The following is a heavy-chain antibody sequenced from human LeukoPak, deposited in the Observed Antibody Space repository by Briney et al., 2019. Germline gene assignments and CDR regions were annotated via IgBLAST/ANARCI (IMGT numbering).Heavy chain of an antibody. J-gene: IGHJ4*02. CDR3: ATPLDYYDSSGYHQGGD. CDR1: GFTVSSNY. Sequence: GGSLRLSCAASGFTVSSNYMTWVRQAPGKGLEWVANIKEDGSKKNYVDSVKGRFTISRDNAKNSLYLQMNSLRAEDTAVYYCATPLDYYDSSGYHQGGDWGQGTLVTVSS. CDR2: IKEDGSKK. D-gene: IGHD3-22*01. V-gene: IGHV3-7*03.